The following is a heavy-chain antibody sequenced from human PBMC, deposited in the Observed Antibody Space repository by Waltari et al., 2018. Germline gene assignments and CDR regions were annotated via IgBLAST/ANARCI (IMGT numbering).Heavy chain of an antibody. D-gene: IGHD3-22*01. J-gene: IGHJ4*02. V-gene: IGHV3-7*01. CDR1: GFTFSSYW. CDR3: ARDRVYYDSPLDY. Sequence: EVQLVESGGGLVQPGGSLRLSCAASGFTFSSYWLGWVRQAPGKGLEWVANIKQDGSEKYYVDSVKGRFTISRDNAKNSLYLQMNSLRAEDTAVYYCARDRVYYDSPLDYWGQGTLVTVSS. CDR2: IKQDGSEK.